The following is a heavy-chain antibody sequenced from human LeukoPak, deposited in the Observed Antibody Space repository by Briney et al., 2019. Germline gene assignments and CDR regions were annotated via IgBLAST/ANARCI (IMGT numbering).Heavy chain of an antibody. CDR3: AKNYGSGSSVKYYYYMDV. J-gene: IGHJ6*03. Sequence: PGGSLRLSCAASGFTFSSYAMSWVRQAPGKGLEWVSAISGSGGSTNYADSVKGRFTISRDNSKNTLYLQMNSLRAEDSAVYYCAKNYGSGSSVKYYYYMDVWGKGTTVTVSS. CDR1: GFTFSSYA. D-gene: IGHD3-10*01. CDR2: ISGSGGST. V-gene: IGHV3-23*01.